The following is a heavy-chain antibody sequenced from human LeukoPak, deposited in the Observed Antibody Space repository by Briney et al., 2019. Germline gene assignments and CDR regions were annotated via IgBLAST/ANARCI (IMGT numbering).Heavy chain of an antibody. V-gene: IGHV4-31*03. Sequence: SETLSLTCTVSGGSISSGGYYWSWIRQHPGKGLEWIGYIYYSGSTYYNPSFKSRVTISVDTSKNQFSLKLSSVTAADTAVYYCARLAVASNKELDYWGQGTLVTVSS. D-gene: IGHD6-19*01. J-gene: IGHJ4*02. CDR1: GGSISSGGYY. CDR3: ARLAVASNKELDY. CDR2: IYYSGST.